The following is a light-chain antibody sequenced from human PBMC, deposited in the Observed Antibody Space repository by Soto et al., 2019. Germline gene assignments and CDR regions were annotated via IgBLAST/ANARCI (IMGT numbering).Light chain of an antibody. J-gene: IGLJ2*01. CDR3: SSYTSSSVL. CDR1: SSDVGGYNY. V-gene: IGLV2-14*01. Sequence: QSALTQPASVSGSPGQSITISCTGTSSDVGGYNYVSWYQQHPGKAPKLMIYDVSNRPSGVSNRFSGSKSGNTASLTISGLQAEDEADYYFSSYTSSSVLFGGVPKLTVL. CDR2: DVS.